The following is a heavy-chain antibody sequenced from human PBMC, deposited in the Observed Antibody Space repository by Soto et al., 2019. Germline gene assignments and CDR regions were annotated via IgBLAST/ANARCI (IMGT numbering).Heavy chain of an antibody. CDR2: ITDSGVNT. CDR1: GFTLSSYA. V-gene: IGHV3-23*01. D-gene: IGHD2-21*01. CDR3: ARGRLKKHCS. Sequence: EVQLLESGGGLVQPGGSLRLSCAASGFTLSSYAMSWVRQAPGKGLEWVSTITDSGVNTYYADSVKGRFTISRDNSRNTLVLQMDSLRAEETAGFYCARGRLKKHCSRGQGTLVNGSS. J-gene: IGHJ4*02.